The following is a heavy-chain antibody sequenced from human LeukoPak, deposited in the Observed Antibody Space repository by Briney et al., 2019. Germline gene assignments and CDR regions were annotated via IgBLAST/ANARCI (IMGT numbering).Heavy chain of an antibody. J-gene: IGHJ4*02. V-gene: IGHV3-30*04. Sequence: HPGGSLRLSCAASGFTFSNYAIHWVRQAPGKGLEWVAVISYDGSNKYYADSVKGRFTLSRDNSKNTLYLQMNSLRAEDTAVYYCARDSGFSGTQRGEYWGQGTLVTVSS. CDR1: GFTFSNYA. D-gene: IGHD3/OR15-3a*01. CDR2: ISYDGSNK. CDR3: ARDSGFSGTQRGEY.